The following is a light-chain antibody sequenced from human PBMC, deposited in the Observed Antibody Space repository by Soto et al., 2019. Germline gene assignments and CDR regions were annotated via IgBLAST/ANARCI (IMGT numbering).Light chain of an antibody. Sequence: IVMTQSPATLSVSPGERVTLSCMASQSVSSRLAWYQQKPGQAPRLLIYGASTRATGIPARFSGSGSGTEFTLTIGSLQSEDFAVYYCQQYHNRWTFGQGTKVEIK. J-gene: IGKJ1*01. CDR3: QQYHNRWT. V-gene: IGKV3-15*01. CDR1: QSVSSR. CDR2: GAS.